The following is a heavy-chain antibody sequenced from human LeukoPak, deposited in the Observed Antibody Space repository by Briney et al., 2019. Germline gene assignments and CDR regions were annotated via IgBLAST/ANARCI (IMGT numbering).Heavy chain of an antibody. D-gene: IGHD6-13*01. CDR3: AELGYTDY. J-gene: IGHJ4*02. CDR1: GFTFSSYG. CDR2: IRYDGSNK. Sequence: GGSLRLSCAASGFTFSSYGMHWLRQAPGKGLEWVAFIRYDGSNKYYADSVKGRFTISRDNSKNTLYLKMNSLRAEDTAVYYCAELGYTDYWGQGTLVTVSS. V-gene: IGHV3-30*02.